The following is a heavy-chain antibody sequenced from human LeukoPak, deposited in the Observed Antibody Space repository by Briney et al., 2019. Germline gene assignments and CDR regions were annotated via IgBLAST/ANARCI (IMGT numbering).Heavy chain of an antibody. CDR2: IYHSGST. Sequence: PSETLSLTCTVSGYSISSGYYWGWIRQPPGKGLEWIGSIYHSGSTYYNPSLKSRVTISVDTSKNQFSLKLSSVTAADTAVYYCAGGIVATIIDYWGQGTLVTVSS. D-gene: IGHD5-12*01. V-gene: IGHV4-38-2*02. CDR3: AGGIVATIIDY. J-gene: IGHJ4*02. CDR1: GYSISSGYY.